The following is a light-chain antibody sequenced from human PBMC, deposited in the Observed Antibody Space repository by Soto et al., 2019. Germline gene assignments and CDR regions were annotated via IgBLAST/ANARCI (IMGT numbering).Light chain of an antibody. CDR3: QVWDSSTARV. CDR1: NIGSKN. Sequence: SYELTQPLSVSVALGQTARITCGGNNIGSKNVHWYQQKPGQAPVLVIYRDSNGPSGIPERFSGSNSGNTATLTISRAQAGDEADYYCQVWDSSTARVFGGGTKLTVL. J-gene: IGLJ3*02. V-gene: IGLV3-9*01. CDR2: RDS.